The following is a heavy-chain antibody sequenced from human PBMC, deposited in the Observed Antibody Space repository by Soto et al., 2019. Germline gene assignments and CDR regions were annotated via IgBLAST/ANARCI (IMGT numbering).Heavy chain of an antibody. CDR1: GYSFFSYY. Sequence: PAASVKVSCKASGYSFFSYYIHWVRQAPGQGLEWMGRFLASGGNTDYAQRFRGRVSMTRDTSSTNTVSLELTSLASDDTAVYYCARGGATIFGVIDFWGQGTRVTVSS. V-gene: IGHV1-46*01. CDR3: ARGGATIFGVIDF. D-gene: IGHD3-3*02. J-gene: IGHJ4*02. CDR2: FLASGGNT.